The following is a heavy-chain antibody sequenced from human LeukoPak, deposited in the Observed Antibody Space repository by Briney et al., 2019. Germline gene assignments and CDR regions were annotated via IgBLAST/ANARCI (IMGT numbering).Heavy chain of an antibody. J-gene: IGHJ6*03. Sequence: SQTLSLTCTVSGGSISSGSYYWSWIRQPAGKGLEWIGRIYTSGSTNYNPSLKSRVTISVDTSKNQFSLKLSSVTAADTAVYYCARAFRHSSGWYGAGRYYMDVWGKGTTVTVSS. CDR1: GGSISSGSYY. CDR2: IYTSGST. V-gene: IGHV4-61*02. CDR3: ARAFRHSSGWYGAGRYYMDV. D-gene: IGHD6-19*01.